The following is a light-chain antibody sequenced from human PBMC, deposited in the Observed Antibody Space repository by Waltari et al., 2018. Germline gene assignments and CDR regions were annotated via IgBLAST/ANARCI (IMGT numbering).Light chain of an antibody. V-gene: IGKV3-20*01. CDR3: QKYGTLPAT. J-gene: IGKJ1*01. CDR1: QSVSRT. Sequence: EIVLTQSPGTLSLSPGERATLSCRASQSVSRTLAWYQQKPGQAPRLLIYDASTRATGIPARLSGSGFGTAFSLTISRLEPEDFAVYYCQKYGTLPATFGQGTTVEIK. CDR2: DAS.